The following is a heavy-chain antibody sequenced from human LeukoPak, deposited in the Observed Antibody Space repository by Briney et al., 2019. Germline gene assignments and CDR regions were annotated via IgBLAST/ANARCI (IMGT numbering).Heavy chain of an antibody. CDR3: ARVRRGHNWFDP. CDR1: GGSFSGYY. CDR2: INHSGST. Sequence: SETLSLTCAVYGGSFSGYYWSWIRQPPGKGLEWIGEINHSGSTNYNPSLKSRVTISVDTSKNQFSLKLSSVTAADTAVYYCARVRRGHNWFDPWGQGTLVTVSS. V-gene: IGHV4-34*01. J-gene: IGHJ5*02.